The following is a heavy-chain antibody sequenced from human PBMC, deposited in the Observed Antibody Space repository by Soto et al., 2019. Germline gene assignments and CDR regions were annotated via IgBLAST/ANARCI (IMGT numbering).Heavy chain of an antibody. CDR3: ARDNGQWLVYD. CDR1: GYIFTSYG. V-gene: IGHV1-18*01. D-gene: IGHD6-19*01. CDR2: ISTYNGNT. Sequence: QVQLVQSGAEVKKPGASVKVSCKASGYIFTSYGISWVRQAPGQGLEWMGRISTYNGNTKYAQKLQGRVTMTTDTAASIAYMDWRSLRSDDTAVYYCARDNGQWLVYDWGQGTLVSVSS. J-gene: IGHJ1*01.